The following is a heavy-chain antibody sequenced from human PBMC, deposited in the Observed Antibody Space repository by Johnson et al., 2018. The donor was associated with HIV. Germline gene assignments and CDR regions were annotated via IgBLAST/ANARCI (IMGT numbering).Heavy chain of an antibody. Sequence: QVQLMESGGGVVQPGRSLRLSCAASGFTFSNYALHWVRQAPGKGLEWVAFIRYDGSNKYYADSVKGRFTISRDNSKNTLYLQMNSLRAEDTAVYYCARTTIFGVVINDAFDIWGQGTMVTVSS. J-gene: IGHJ3*02. CDR3: ARTTIFGVVINDAFDI. V-gene: IGHV3-30*04. D-gene: IGHD3-3*01. CDR2: IRYDGSNK. CDR1: GFTFSNYA.